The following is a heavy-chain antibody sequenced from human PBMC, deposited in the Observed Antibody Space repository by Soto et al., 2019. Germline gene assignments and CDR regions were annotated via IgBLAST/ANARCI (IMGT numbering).Heavy chain of an antibody. J-gene: IGHJ5*02. CDR2: IDYSGST. CDR1: GGSISSSSYY. D-gene: IGHD3-22*01. V-gene: IGHV4-39*01. CDR3: ARRDYDSSGYWPFYWFDP. Sequence: PSETLSLTCTVSGGSISSSSYYWGWIRQPPGKGLEWIGSIDYSGSTYYNPSLKSRVTISVDTSKNQFSLKLNSVTAADTAVYYCARRDYDSSGYWPFYWFDPWGQGTLVTVS.